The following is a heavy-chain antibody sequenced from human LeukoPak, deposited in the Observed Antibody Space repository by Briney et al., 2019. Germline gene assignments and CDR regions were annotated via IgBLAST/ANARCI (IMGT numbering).Heavy chain of an antibody. V-gene: IGHV3-48*04. Sequence: PGGSLRLSCAASGFTFSSYSMNWVRQAPGKGLEWVSYISSSSSTIYYADSVKGRFTISRDNAKNSLYLQMNSLRAEDTAVYYCAREEGYCSGGSCYRIFDYWGQGTLVTVSS. CDR1: GFTFSSYS. CDR2: ISSSSSTI. D-gene: IGHD2-15*01. CDR3: AREEGYCSGGSCYRIFDY. J-gene: IGHJ4*02.